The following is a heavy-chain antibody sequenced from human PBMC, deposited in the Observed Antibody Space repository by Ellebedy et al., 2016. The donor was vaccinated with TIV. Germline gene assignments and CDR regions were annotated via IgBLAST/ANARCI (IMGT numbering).Heavy chain of an antibody. Sequence: GESLKISCVASRFTFDSYAMHWVRQAPGKGLEWVAVISHDGSSQYYADSVKGRFTVSRDNSMTTVYLEMNSLRAEDTALYYCARDLDKSSGWYGGAAYWGQGTQVTVSS. CDR1: RFTFDSYA. J-gene: IGHJ4*02. D-gene: IGHD6-19*01. V-gene: IGHV3-30-3*01. CDR3: ARDLDKSSGWYGGAAY. CDR2: ISHDGSSQ.